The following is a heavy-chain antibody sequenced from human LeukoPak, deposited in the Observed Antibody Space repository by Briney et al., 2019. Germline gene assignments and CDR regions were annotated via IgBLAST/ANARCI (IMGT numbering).Heavy chain of an antibody. CDR2: IFSTGST. D-gene: IGHD3-10*01. CDR3: ARRALMRTAVTREGSDFYYALDV. Sequence: SETLSLTCTVSGDSMRNYYWNWIRQSPGKGLEWIGYIFSTGSTSYNPSLTSRVIISEDASKSQFSLKLSSVTAADTAVYYCARRALMRTAVTREGSDFYYALDVWGQGTSVTVSS. CDR1: GDSMRNYY. J-gene: IGHJ6*02. V-gene: IGHV4-59*08.